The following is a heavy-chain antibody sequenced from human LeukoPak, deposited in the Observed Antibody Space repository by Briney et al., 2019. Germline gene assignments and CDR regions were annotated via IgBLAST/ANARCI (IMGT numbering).Heavy chain of an antibody. D-gene: IGHD3-16*01. Sequence: GGSLRLSCAASGFTFNTYSMNWVRQAPEKGLEWVSSITSSSSYIYYADSVKGRFTISRDNAMNSLYLQMNSLRAEDTAVYYCARANYDYVWGSYKAFDIWGQGTMVTVSS. CDR3: ARANYDYVWGSYKAFDI. V-gene: IGHV3-21*01. CDR2: ITSSSSYI. CDR1: GFTFNTYS. J-gene: IGHJ3*02.